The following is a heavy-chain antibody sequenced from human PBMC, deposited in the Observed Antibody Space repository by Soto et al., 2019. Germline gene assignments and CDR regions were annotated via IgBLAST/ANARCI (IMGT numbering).Heavy chain of an antibody. D-gene: IGHD6-13*01. V-gene: IGHV1-24*01. CDR2: FDPEDGVT. CDR1: GYTLTELS. J-gene: IGHJ4*02. CDR3: ASNLIAAAATDY. Sequence: ASVKVSCKVSGYTLTELSMHWVRQAPGKGLEWMGGFDPEDGVTIYAQKFQGRVTMTEDTSTDTAYMELSSLRSEDTAVYYCASNLIAAAATDYWGQGTLVTVSS.